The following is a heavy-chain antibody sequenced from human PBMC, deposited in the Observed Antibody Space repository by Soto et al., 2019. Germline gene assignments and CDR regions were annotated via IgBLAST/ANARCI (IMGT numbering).Heavy chain of an antibody. CDR3: AKGRFDYGDSDLGFDY. CDR1: GFTFSSYA. D-gene: IGHD4-17*01. V-gene: IGHV3-23*01. J-gene: IGHJ4*02. CDR2: ISGSGGST. Sequence: GGSLRLSCAASGFTFSSYAMSWVRQAPGKGLEWVSAISGSGGSTYYADSVKGRFTISRDNSKNTLYLQMNSLRAEDTAVYYCAKGRFDYGDSDLGFDYWGQGTLVTVSS.